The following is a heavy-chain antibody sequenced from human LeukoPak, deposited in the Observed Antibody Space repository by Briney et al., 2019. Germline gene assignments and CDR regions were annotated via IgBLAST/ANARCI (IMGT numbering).Heavy chain of an antibody. J-gene: IGHJ5*02. V-gene: IGHV1-18*01. D-gene: IGHD4-17*01. CDR3: ARVGGDYGDYLNWFDP. Sequence: ASVKVSCKASGYTFTSYGISWVRQAPGQGLEWMGWISAYNGNTNYAQKLQGRVTMTTDTSTSTAYMELRSLRSDDTAVYYCARVGGDYGDYLNWFDPWGQGTLVTVSS. CDR2: ISAYNGNT. CDR1: GYTFTSYG.